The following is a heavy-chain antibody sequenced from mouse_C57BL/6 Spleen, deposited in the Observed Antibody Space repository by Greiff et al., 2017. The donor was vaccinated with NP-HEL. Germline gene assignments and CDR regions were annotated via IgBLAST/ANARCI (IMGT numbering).Heavy chain of an antibody. D-gene: IGHD2-10*02. V-gene: IGHV5-16*01. J-gene: IGHJ3*01. CDR3: ARGYGKRAWFAY. Sequence: EVQLVESEGGLVQPGSSMKLSCTASGFTFSDYYMAWVRQVPEKGLEWVANINYDGSSTYYLDSLKSRFIISRDNAKNILYLQMSSLKSEDTATYYCARGYGKRAWFAYWGQGTLVTVSA. CDR2: INYDGSST. CDR1: GFTFSDYY.